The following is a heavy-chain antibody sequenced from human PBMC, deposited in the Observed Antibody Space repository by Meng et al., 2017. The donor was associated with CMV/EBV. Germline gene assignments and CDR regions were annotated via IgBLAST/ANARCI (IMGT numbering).Heavy chain of an antibody. D-gene: IGHD3-22*01. J-gene: IGHJ5*02. V-gene: IGHV4-39*07. CDR1: GGSISSSSYY. Sequence: SETLSLTCTVSGGSISSSSYYWGWIRQPPGKGLEWIGSIYYSGSTYYNPSLKSRVTISVDTSRNQFSLKLSSVTAADTAVYYCARDQGILSGYYPPSDWFDPWGQGTLVTVSS. CDR3: ARDQGILSGYYPPSDWFDP. CDR2: IYYSGST.